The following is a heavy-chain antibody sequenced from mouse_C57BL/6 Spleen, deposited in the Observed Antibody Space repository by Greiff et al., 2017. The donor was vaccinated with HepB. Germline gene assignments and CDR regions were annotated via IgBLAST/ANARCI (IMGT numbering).Heavy chain of an antibody. Sequence: VQLQQPGAELVKPGASVKMSCKASGYTFTSYWITWVKQRPGQGLEWIGDIYPGSGSTNYNEKFKSKATLTVDTSSSTAYMQLSSLTSEDSAVYYCARGPYDYDEGPWFAYWGQGTLVTVSA. CDR1: GYTFTSYW. D-gene: IGHD2-4*01. J-gene: IGHJ3*01. V-gene: IGHV1-55*01. CDR3: ARGPYDYDEGPWFAY. CDR2: IYPGSGST.